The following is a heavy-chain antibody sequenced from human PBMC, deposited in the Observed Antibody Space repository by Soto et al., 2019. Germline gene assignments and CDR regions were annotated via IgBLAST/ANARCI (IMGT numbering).Heavy chain of an antibody. J-gene: IGHJ6*02. CDR3: ATGGFLEWPPLYGMDV. CDR2: FDPEDGET. V-gene: IGHV1-24*01. Sequence: QVQLVQSGAEVKKPGASVKVSCKVSGYTLTELSMHWVRQAPGKGLEWMGGFDPEDGETIYAQKFQGRVTMTEDASTDTAYMELSSLRSEDTAVYYCATGGFLEWPPLYGMDVWGQGTTVTVSS. CDR1: GYTLTELS. D-gene: IGHD3-3*01.